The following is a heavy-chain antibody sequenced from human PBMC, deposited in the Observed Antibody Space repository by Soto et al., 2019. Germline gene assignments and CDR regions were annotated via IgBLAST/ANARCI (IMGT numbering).Heavy chain of an antibody. CDR2: ISYDGTNR. CDR3: AKTHGKWELLRCPDY. J-gene: IGHJ4*02. D-gene: IGHD1-26*01. V-gene: IGHV3-30*18. CDR1: GFTFSTYG. Sequence: QVQLVESGGGVVQPGRSLRRSCAASGFTFSTYGMHWVRQAPGKGLEWVALISYDGTNRYYADYVKGRFTISRDNSKNTLYLQMNSRRAEDTAVYYCAKTHGKWELLRCPDYWGQGTLVTVSS.